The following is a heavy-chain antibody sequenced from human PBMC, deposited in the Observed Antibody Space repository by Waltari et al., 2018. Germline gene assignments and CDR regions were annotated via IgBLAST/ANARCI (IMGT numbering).Heavy chain of an antibody. CDR1: GFNVIPSW. Sequence: EVQLVESGGGLVQPGGSLRLSCGAPGFNVIPSWMNWVRQAPRKGLEWVASMKTDGTEEFYVDSVRGRFTISRDNDKNLLFLQMNSLSAEDTAVYFCARDWGFKRFDIWGQGTAVTVAS. CDR3: ARDWGFKRFDI. D-gene: IGHD3-16*01. J-gene: IGHJ3*02. CDR2: MKTDGTEE. V-gene: IGHV3-7*03.